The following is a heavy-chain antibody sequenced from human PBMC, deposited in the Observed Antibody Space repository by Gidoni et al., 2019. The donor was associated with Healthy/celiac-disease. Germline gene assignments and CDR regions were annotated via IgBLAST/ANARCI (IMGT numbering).Heavy chain of an antibody. V-gene: IGHV3-21*01. CDR2: ISSSSSYI. Sequence: EVQLVESGGGLVKPGGSLRLSCAASGFTFSSSSMNWVRQAPGKGLEWVSSISSSSSYIYYADSVKGRFTISRDNAKSSLYLQMNSLRAEDTAVYYCAGGRDYYGSGSYSQLDYWGQGTLVTVSS. CDR3: AGGRDYYGSGSYSQLDY. D-gene: IGHD3-10*01. CDR1: GFTFSSSS. J-gene: IGHJ4*02.